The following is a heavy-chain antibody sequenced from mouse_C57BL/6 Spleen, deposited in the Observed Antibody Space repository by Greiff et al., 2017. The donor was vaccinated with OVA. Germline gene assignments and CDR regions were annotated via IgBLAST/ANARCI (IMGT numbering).Heavy chain of an antibody. CDR3: ASPLYSNYVPYYAMDY. J-gene: IGHJ4*01. CDR1: GFSLTSYG. Sequence: QVQLQQSGPGLVQPSQSLSITCTVSGFSLTSYGVHWVRQSPGKGLEWLGVIWSGGSTDYNAAFISRLSISKDNSKSQVFFKMNSLQADDTAIYYCASPLYSNYVPYYAMDYWGQGTSVTVSS. D-gene: IGHD2-5*01. V-gene: IGHV2-2*01. CDR2: IWSGGST.